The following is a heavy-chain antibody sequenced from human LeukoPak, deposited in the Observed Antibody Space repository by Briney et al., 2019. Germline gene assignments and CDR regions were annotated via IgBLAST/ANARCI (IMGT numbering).Heavy chain of an antibody. J-gene: IGHJ6*02. CDR3: ARVKNPPYYDFWSGCMDV. CDR2: ISAYNGNT. Sequence: ASVKVSCKASGYTFTSYGIIWVRQAPGQGLEWMGWISAYNGNTNYAQKLQGRVTMTTDTSTSTAYMELRSLRSDDTAVYYCARVKNPPYYDFWSGCMDVWGQGTTVTVSS. D-gene: IGHD3-3*01. CDR1: GYTFTSYG. V-gene: IGHV1-18*01.